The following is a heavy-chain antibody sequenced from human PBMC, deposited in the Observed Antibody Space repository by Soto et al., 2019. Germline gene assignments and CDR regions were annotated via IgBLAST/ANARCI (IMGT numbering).Heavy chain of an antibody. CDR1: GGSISSYY. J-gene: IGHJ3*02. D-gene: IGHD3-3*01. CDR3: ARTAEEHYDFWSPLAGAFDI. Sequence: SETLSLTCTVSGGSISSYYWSWIRQPPGKGLEWIGYIYYSGSTNYNPSLKSRVTISVDTSKNQFSLKLSSVTAADTAVYYCARTAEEHYDFWSPLAGAFDIWGQGTMVTVSS. V-gene: IGHV4-59*01. CDR2: IYYSGST.